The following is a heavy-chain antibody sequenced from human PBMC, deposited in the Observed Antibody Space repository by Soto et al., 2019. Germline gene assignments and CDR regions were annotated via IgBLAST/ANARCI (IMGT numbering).Heavy chain of an antibody. J-gene: IGHJ5*02. CDR2: INAANGDT. D-gene: IGHD6-13*01. CDR3: VRRHVSATGIDWFDP. CDR1: GYTFTSYG. V-gene: IGHV1-3*01. Sequence: ASVKVSCKASGYTFTSYGIHWVRQAPGQRLEWMGWINAANGDTKHSPKFQGRVTITRDTSASTAYMELSSLRSEDTAVYYCVRRHVSATGIDWFDPWGQGTLVTVSS.